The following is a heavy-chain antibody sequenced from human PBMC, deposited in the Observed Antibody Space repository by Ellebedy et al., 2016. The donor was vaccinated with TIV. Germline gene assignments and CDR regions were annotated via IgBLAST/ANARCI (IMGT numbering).Heavy chain of an antibody. CDR1: GFTVSSNY. CDR3: ARGYVRGQAFDY. CDR2: IYSGGST. Sequence: GGSLRLSXAASGFTVSSNYMSWVRQAPGKGLEWVSVIYSGGSTYYADSVKGRFTISRDNSKNTLYLQMNSLRAEDTAVYYCARGYVRGQAFDYWGQGTLVTVSS. J-gene: IGHJ4*02. D-gene: IGHD3-10*02. V-gene: IGHV3-53*01.